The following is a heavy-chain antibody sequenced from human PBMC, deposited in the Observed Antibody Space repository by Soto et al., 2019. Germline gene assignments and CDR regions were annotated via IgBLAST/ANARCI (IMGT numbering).Heavy chain of an antibody. CDR2: ISGSGGST. J-gene: IGHJ5*02. Sequence: SGGSLRLSCAASGFTFSSYAMSWVRQVPGKGLEWVSAISGSGGSTYYADSVKGRFTISRDNSKNTLYLQMNSLRAEDTAVYYCAKDPYYYDSSGPEWFDPWGQGTLVTVS. V-gene: IGHV3-23*01. CDR1: GFTFSSYA. CDR3: AKDPYYYDSSGPEWFDP. D-gene: IGHD3-22*01.